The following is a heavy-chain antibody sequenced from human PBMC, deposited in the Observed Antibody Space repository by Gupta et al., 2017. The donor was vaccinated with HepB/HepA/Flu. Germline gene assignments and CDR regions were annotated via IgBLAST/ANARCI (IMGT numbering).Heavy chain of an antibody. D-gene: IGHD3-9*01. V-gene: IGHV3-23*01. CDR3: AKHSGVTRIGRYFDF. J-gene: IGHJ4*02. CDR2: LDNSGDYT. Sequence: EVQMLESGGGLVQPGGSLRLSCAASGFMFRSYAMSWVRQAPGKGLEWVSALDNSGDYTYYADSAKGRFTIFRDNSKGTLYLEMNSLTADDTAVYYCAKHSGVTRIGRYFDFWGQGTRVTVSS. CDR1: GFMFRSYA.